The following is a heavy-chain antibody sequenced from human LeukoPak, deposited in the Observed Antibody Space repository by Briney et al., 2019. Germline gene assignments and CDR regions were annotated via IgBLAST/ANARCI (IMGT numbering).Heavy chain of an antibody. Sequence: GGSLRLSFAASGFTFSSYAMHWVRQAPGKGLEWVAVISYDGSNKYYADSAKGRFTISRDNSKNTLYLQMNSLRAEDTAVYYCASWVAERFYYYYMDVWGKGTTVTVSS. CDR2: ISYDGSNK. CDR1: GFTFSSYA. J-gene: IGHJ6*03. D-gene: IGHD1-14*01. CDR3: ASWVAERFYYYYMDV. V-gene: IGHV3-30*04.